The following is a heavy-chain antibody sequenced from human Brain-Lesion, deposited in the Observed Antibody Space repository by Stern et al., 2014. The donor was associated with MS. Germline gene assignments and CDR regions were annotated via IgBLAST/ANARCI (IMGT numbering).Heavy chain of an antibody. CDR1: GYSFNTYW. Sequence: VQLVESGAEVKKPGESLKISCKGSGYSFNTYWIGWVRQMPGKGLEWMGIIYPGDSDTRYSPSFQGQVTFSADKSISTAYLQWSRLKASDTAMYYCARFYHSSGYCDYWGQGTLVTVSS. CDR2: IYPGDSDT. V-gene: IGHV5-51*01. J-gene: IGHJ4*02. D-gene: IGHD3-22*01. CDR3: ARFYHSSGYCDY.